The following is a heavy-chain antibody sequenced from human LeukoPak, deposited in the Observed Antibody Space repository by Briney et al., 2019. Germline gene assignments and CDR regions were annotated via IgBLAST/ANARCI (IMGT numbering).Heavy chain of an antibody. CDR2: INHSGST. CDR3: ARLALVGALDH. V-gene: IGHV4-34*01. J-gene: IGHJ5*02. Sequence: SETLSLTCTVSGGSISSYYWSWIRQPPGKGLEWIGEINHSGSTNYNPSLKSRVTISVDTSKNQFSLKLSSVTAADTAVYYCARLALVGALDHWGQGTLVTVSS. CDR1: GGSISSYY. D-gene: IGHD1-26*01.